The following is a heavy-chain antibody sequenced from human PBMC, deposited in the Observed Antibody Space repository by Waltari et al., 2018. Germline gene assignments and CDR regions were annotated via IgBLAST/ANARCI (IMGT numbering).Heavy chain of an antibody. J-gene: IGHJ4*02. D-gene: IGHD2-2*01. CDR1: GFTFRTYG. CDR3: AKMVDGSSSMYDY. V-gene: IGHV3-23*01. CDR2: RRGSDDALR. Sequence: EVQLLESGGGLIEPGGYLRLSCVGSGFTFRTYGMAWVRQAPGKGGTYVSQRRGSDDALREYADSVKGRFTVTRDNSKSTVYLEMKSLRVEDTAVYYCAKMVDGSSSMYDYWGQGTLVTVSS.